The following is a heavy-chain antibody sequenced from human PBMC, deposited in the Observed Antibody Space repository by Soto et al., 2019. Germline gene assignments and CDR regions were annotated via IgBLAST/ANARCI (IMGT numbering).Heavy chain of an antibody. CDR3: ARGMSDYYYYYGMDV. Sequence: PETLSLTCAVYGRSFSGYYWSWIRQPPGKGLEWIGEINHSGSTNYNPSLKSRVTISVDTSKNQFSLKLSSVTAADTAVYYCARGMSDYYYYYGMDVWGQGTTVNVSS. V-gene: IGHV4-34*01. CDR1: GRSFSGYY. CDR2: INHSGST. J-gene: IGHJ6*02.